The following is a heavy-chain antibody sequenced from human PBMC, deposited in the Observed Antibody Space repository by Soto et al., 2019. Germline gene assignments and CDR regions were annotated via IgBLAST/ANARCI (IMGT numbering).Heavy chain of an antibody. CDR1: GFSLSTSGVG. CDR3: AHRYSCNWPPRLNYFDY. D-gene: IGHD6-13*01. CDR2: IYWDDDK. J-gene: IGHJ4*02. V-gene: IGHV2-5*02. Sequence: QITLKESGPALVKPTQTLTLTCTFSGFSLSTSGVGVGWIRQPPGKALEWLALIYWDDDKRYSPSLKSRLTITKDTSQHTAVPTMPNMDPVDTATYYCAHRYSCNWPPRLNYFDYWGQGTLVTVSS.